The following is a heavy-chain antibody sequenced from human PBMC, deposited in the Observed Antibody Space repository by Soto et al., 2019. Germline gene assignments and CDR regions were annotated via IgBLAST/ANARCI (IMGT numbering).Heavy chain of an antibody. Sequence: GGSLRLSCAASGFIFSFHSLAWVRQAPGKGLEWVSSISPGSNFKYYADSVKGRFTISRDDAKNSLSLEINSLRAEDTAVYYSARLGDLSGLVVWFGPCGQGSKVTVSS. D-gene: IGHD3-16*02. CDR2: ISPGSNFK. J-gene: IGHJ5*02. CDR1: GFIFSFHS. V-gene: IGHV3-21*01. CDR3: ARLGDLSGLVVWFGP.